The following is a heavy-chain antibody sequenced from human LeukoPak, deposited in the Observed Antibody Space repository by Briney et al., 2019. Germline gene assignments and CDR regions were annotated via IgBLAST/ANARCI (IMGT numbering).Heavy chain of an antibody. J-gene: IGHJ4*02. CDR3: AGDQYDTWSRRGNFDS. D-gene: IGHD3-3*01. CDR1: GFTFSSYS. Sequence: GGSLRLSCAASGFTFSSYSMNWVRQAPGKGLEWVANIKLDGSEKNYVDSVKGRFTISRDNTKNSLYLQMNSLRAEDTAVFYCAGDQYDTWSRRGNFDSWGQGTLVIVS. V-gene: IGHV3-7*03. CDR2: IKLDGSEK.